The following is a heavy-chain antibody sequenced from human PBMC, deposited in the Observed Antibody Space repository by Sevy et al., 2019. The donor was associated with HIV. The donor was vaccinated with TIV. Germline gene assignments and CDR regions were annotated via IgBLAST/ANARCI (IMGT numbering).Heavy chain of an antibody. CDR2: ISGSGGST. CDR3: AKDLKLSYYDILTGSFWY. D-gene: IGHD3-9*01. CDR1: GFTFSSYA. J-gene: IGHJ4*02. Sequence: GGCLRLSCAASGFTFSSYAMSWVRQAPGKGLEWVSAISGSGGSTYYADSVKGRFTISRDNSKNTLYLQMNSLRAEDTAVYYCAKDLKLSYYDILTGSFWYWGQGTLVTVSS. V-gene: IGHV3-23*01.